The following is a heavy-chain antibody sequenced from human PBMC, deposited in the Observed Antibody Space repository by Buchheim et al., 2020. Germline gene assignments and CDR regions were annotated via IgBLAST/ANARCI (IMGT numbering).Heavy chain of an antibody. CDR2: INHSGST. D-gene: IGHD3-3*01. V-gene: IGHV4-34*01. Sequence: QVQLQQWGAGLLKPSETLSLTCAVYGGSFSGYYWSWIRQPPGKGLEWIGEINHSGSTNYNPSLKSRVTISVDTSKNQFSLKLSSVTAADTAVYYCARGPYDFWSGYPRNQPFDYWGQGTL. CDR3: ARGPYDFWSGYPRNQPFDY. J-gene: IGHJ4*02. CDR1: GGSFSGYY.